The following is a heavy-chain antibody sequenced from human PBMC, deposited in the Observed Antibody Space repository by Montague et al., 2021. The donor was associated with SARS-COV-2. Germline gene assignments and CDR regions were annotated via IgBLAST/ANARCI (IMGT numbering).Heavy chain of an antibody. Sequence: SETLSLTCTVSGGSISSNFWSWIRQPPGKGLEWIGYIYYSGSTNYNPSLKSRVTISVDTSKKQFSLQLSSGTAADTAVYYCARTRGYDPLFDFWGQGTLVTVSS. D-gene: IGHD5-12*01. CDR3: ARTRGYDPLFDF. J-gene: IGHJ4*02. V-gene: IGHV4-59*01. CDR2: IYYSGST. CDR1: GGSISSNF.